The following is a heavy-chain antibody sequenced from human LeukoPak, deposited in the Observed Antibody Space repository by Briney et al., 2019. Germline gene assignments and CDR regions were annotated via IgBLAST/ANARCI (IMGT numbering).Heavy chain of an antibody. D-gene: IGHD5-24*01. CDR2: IYYSGST. J-gene: IGHJ3*02. V-gene: IGHV4-59*01. Sequence: SETLSLTCTVSGGSISSYYWSWIRQPPGKGLEWIGYIYYSGSTNYNPSLKSRVTISVDTSKNQFSLKLSSVTAADTAVYYCARDKGPSRDGYNSGIDAFDIWGQGTMVTVSS. CDR3: ARDKGPSRDGYNSGIDAFDI. CDR1: GGSISSYY.